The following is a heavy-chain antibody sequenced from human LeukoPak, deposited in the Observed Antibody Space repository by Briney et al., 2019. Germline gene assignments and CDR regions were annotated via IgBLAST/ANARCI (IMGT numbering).Heavy chain of an antibody. CDR2: ISAQNGNT. CDR1: VYSFSRYA. D-gene: IGHD1-1*01. CDR3: ARSTTGTTWNYYYFGLDV. V-gene: IGHV1-18*01. Sequence: ASVNVSCKASVYSFSRYAITWVRQAPGQGREGMGWISAQNGNTKYAQKSQARVTMTTDTSRSTAYMELRSLRSDDTAVYYCARSTTGTTWNYYYFGLDVWGQGTTVTVSS. J-gene: IGHJ6*01.